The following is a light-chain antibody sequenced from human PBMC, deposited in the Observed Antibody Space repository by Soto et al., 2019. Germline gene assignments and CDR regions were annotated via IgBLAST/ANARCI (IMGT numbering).Light chain of an antibody. CDR2: AAS. Sequence: DIQMTQSPSSLSASVGDRVTITCRASQGITTYLNWYQQKPGKAPKLLIYAASSLQTGVPSTFSGSGSGTDFTLTISSLQPEDFATYYCQQSYTTTWTFGHGTKVEIK. J-gene: IGKJ1*01. CDR3: QQSYTTTWT. CDR1: QGITTY. V-gene: IGKV1-39*01.